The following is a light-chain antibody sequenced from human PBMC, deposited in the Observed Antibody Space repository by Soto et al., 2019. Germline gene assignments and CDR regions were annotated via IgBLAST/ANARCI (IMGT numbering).Light chain of an antibody. J-gene: IGLJ3*02. Sequence: QSVLTQPPSASGSPGQSVTISCTGTSSDIGAFNSISWYQQYPGKAPKLIIFDITQRPSGVPDRFSGSKSGNTASLTVSGLQAEDEADYYCSSHAGINNVVFGGGTKVTVL. CDR2: DIT. CDR1: SSDIGAFNS. CDR3: SSHAGINNVV. V-gene: IGLV2-8*01.